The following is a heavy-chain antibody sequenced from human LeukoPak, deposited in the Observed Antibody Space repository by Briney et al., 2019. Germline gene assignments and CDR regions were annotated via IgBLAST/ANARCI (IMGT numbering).Heavy chain of an antibody. CDR3: ARADGYNHWGQRERAFFDY. CDR2: IYYSGST. V-gene: IGHV4-39*07. Sequence: SETLSLTCTVSGGSITSSSYYWGWIRQPPGKGLVWIGSIYYSGSTYYNPSLKSRVTISVDTSKNQFSLKLSSVTAADTAVYYCARADGYNHWGQRERAFFDYWGQGTLVTVSS. J-gene: IGHJ4*02. CDR1: GGSITSSSYY. D-gene: IGHD5-24*01.